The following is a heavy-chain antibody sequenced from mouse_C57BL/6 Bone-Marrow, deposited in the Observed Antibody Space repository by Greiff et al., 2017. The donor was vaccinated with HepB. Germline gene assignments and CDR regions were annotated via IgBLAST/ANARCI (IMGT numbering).Heavy chain of an antibody. CDR2: IWWDDDK. V-gene: IGHV8-8*01. J-gene: IGHJ1*03. D-gene: IGHD1-1*01. Sequence: QVTLKVSGPGILQPSQTLSLTCSFSGFSLSTFGMGVVWIRQPSGKGLEWLAHIWWDDDKYYNPALKSRLTISKDTSKKQVFLKISNVDTADTTTYYCARLLLPWYFDVWGTGTTVTVSS. CDR1: GFSLSTFGMG. CDR3: ARLLLPWYFDV.